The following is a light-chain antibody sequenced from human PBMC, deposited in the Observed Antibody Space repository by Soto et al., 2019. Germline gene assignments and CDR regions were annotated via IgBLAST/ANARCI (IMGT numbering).Light chain of an antibody. Sequence: QSALTQPASVSGSPGQSITISCTGTSSDVGGYNYVSWYQQHPGKAPKLIIYEVTHRPSGVSSRFYGSRSGNTASLTISGLQAEDGADYYCKSRTTRNTLVFGGGTKLTVL. V-gene: IGLV2-14*01. CDR3: KSRTTRNTLV. CDR2: EVT. CDR1: SSDVGGYNY. J-gene: IGLJ3*02.